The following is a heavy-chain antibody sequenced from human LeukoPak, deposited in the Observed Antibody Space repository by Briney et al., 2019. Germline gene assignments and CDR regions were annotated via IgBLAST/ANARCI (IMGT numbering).Heavy chain of an antibody. CDR1: GFTFSSYG. CDR2: IKQDGSEK. D-gene: IGHD3-9*01. CDR3: ARDSAGYDILTGYPNDY. Sequence: GGSLRLSCAASGFTFSSYGMHWVRQAPGKGLEWVANIKQDGSEKYYVDSVKGRFTISRDNAKNSLYLQMNSLRAEDTAVYYCARDSAGYDILTGYPNDYWGQGTLVTVSS. V-gene: IGHV3-7*01. J-gene: IGHJ4*02.